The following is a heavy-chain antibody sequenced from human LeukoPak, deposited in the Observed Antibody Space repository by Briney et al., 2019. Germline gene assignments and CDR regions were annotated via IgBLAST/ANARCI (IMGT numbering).Heavy chain of an antibody. CDR2: ISGSATYT. CDR1: GFTFSTYA. Sequence: GGSLRLSCAASGFTFSTYAMSWVRQAPGKGLERVSGISGSATYTHYADSVEGRFTISRDNSKNTLYLQMNSLRAEDTAVYYCAKRKEASGTYHYYGMDVWGKGTTVTVSS. D-gene: IGHD6-13*01. J-gene: IGHJ6*04. V-gene: IGHV3-23*01. CDR3: AKRKEASGTYHYYGMDV.